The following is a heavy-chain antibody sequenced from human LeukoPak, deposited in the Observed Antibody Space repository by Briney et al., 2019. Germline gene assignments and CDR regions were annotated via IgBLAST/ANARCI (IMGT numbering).Heavy chain of an antibody. CDR2: ISGSGGST. D-gene: IGHD3-10*01. CDR1: GFTFSSYG. V-gene: IGHV3-23*01. Sequence: GGSLRLSCAASGFTFSSYGMSWVRQAPGKGREWVSAISGSGGSTYYADSVKGRFTISRDNSKNTLYLQMNSLRAEDTAVYYCAKGYGSGARSRTEYTVDYCGQGTLVTVSS. CDR3: AKGYGSGARSRTEYTVDY. J-gene: IGHJ4*02.